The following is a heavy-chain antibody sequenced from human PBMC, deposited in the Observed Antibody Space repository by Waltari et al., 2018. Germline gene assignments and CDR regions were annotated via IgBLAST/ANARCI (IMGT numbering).Heavy chain of an antibody. D-gene: IGHD3-9*01. CDR1: GFTFSSYW. Sequence: EVQLVESGGGLVQPGGSLRLSCAASGFTFSSYWMSWVRQAPGKGLEWVANIKQDGSEKYYVDSVKGRFTISRDNAKNSLYLQMNSLRAEDTAVYYCARELRYFDWPHAPFDYWGQGTLVTVSS. CDR2: IKQDGSEK. J-gene: IGHJ4*02. CDR3: ARELRYFDWPHAPFDY. V-gene: IGHV3-7*01.